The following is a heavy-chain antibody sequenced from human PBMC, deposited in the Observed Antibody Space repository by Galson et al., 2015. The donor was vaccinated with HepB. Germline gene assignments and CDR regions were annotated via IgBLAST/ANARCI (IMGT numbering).Heavy chain of an antibody. D-gene: IGHD6-13*01. CDR2: ISYDGSNK. Sequence: SLRLSCAASGFTFSSYAMHWVRQAPGKGLEWVAVISYDGSNKYYADSVKGRFTISRDNSKNTLYLQMNSLKAEDTAVYYCARGGKPRIAAPLGPGYWGQGTLVTVSS. CDR1: GFTFSSYA. J-gene: IGHJ4*02. CDR3: ARGGKPRIAAPLGPGY. V-gene: IGHV3-30-3*01.